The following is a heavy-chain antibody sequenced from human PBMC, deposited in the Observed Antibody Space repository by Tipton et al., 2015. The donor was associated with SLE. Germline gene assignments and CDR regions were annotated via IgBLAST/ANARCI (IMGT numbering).Heavy chain of an antibody. Sequence: TLSLTCTVSGGSISSSIYYWVWIRLLPGKGLEWIGSLYYSGSTHYNPSLKSRVTISVDTSKNQFSLKLSSVTAADTAVYYCASYSSSYFDYWGQGTLVTVSS. CDR1: GGSISSSIYY. CDR3: ASYSSSYFDY. D-gene: IGHD6-6*01. J-gene: IGHJ4*02. CDR2: LYYSGST. V-gene: IGHV4-39*07.